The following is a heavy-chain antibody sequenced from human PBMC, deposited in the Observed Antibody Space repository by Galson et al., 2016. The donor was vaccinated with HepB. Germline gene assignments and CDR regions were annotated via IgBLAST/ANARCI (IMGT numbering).Heavy chain of an antibody. CDR1: GYSFSSYG. CDR3: ARDGLRFLEWLRDGMDV. Sequence: SVKVSCKASGYSFSSYGISWVRQAPGQGLVWLGWISTFTGYTKYAQKLQGRVTMTTDTSTSTAYMELRSLRSDDTAVYYCARDGLRFLEWLRDGMDVWGQGTTVTVSS. V-gene: IGHV1-18*01. CDR2: ISTFTGYT. J-gene: IGHJ6*02. D-gene: IGHD3-3*01.